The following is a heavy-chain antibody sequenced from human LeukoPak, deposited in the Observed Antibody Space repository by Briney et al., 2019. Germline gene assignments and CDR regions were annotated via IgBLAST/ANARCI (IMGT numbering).Heavy chain of an antibody. Sequence: PSATLSLTCAVYGGSFSGYYWSWIRQPPGKGLEWIGEINHSGSTNYNSSLKSRVTISVDTSKNQFSLKLSSVTAADTAVYYCARRPPGDWGQGTLVTVSS. J-gene: IGHJ4*02. D-gene: IGHD3-10*01. V-gene: IGHV4-34*01. CDR1: GGSFSGYY. CDR3: ARRPPGD. CDR2: INHSGST.